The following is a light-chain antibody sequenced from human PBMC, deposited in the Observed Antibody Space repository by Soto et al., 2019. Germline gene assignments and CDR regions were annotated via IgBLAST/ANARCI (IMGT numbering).Light chain of an antibody. CDR2: GAS. V-gene: IGKV3-20*01. CDR1: QSVSSSY. J-gene: IGKJ3*01. CDR3: QQYGSSPRT. Sequence: ELVMTQSPATLSVSPGARATLSCRASQSVSSSYLAWYQQKPGQAPRLLIYGASSRATGIPDRFSVIVSGTDFTLTISRLEPEDGAVYDGQQYGSSPRTFGPGTKVDIK.